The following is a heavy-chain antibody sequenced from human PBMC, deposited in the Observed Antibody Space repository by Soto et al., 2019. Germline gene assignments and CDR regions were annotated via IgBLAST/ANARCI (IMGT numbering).Heavy chain of an antibody. CDR3: ARLYGDYRSWFDP. CDR1: GGSISSGGYY. Sequence: QVQLQESGPGLVKPSQTLSLTCTVSGGSISSGGYYWSWIRQHPGKGLEWIGYIYYTGTTYYNPSLKSRVTISVDTSKNQFSLELISVTAADTAVYYCARLYGDYRSWFDPWVQGTLVTVSS. J-gene: IGHJ5*02. D-gene: IGHD4-17*01. CDR2: IYYTGTT. V-gene: IGHV4-31*03.